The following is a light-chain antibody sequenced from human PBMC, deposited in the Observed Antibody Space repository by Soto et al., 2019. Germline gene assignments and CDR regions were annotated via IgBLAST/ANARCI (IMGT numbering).Light chain of an antibody. CDR1: QSISSW. J-gene: IGKJ1*01. V-gene: IGKV1-5*03. CDR2: KAS. CDR3: QQHNSYSET. Sequence: DIQVTQSPSTLSASVGDRVTITCRASQSISSWLAWYQQKPGKAPKLLIYKASSLESGVPSRFSGSGSGTEFTLTISSLQPDDFATYYCQQHNSYSETFGQGTKVEIK.